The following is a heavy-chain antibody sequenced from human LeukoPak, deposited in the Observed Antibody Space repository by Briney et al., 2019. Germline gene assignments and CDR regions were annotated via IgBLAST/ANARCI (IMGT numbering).Heavy chain of an antibody. J-gene: IGHJ4*02. CDR3: ARGRDGYND. CDR2: IYYSGST. V-gene: IGHV4-59*01. CDR1: GGSLSSYY. D-gene: IGHD5-24*01. Sequence: SETLSLTCTVSGGSLSSYYWSWIRQPPGKALEWIGYIYYSGSTHYNPSLKSRVTISVDTSKSQFSLKLSSVTAADTAVYYWARGRDGYNDWGQGTLVTVSS.